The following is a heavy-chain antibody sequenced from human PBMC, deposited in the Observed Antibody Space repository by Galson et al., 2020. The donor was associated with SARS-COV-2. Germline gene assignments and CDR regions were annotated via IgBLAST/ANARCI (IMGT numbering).Heavy chain of an antibody. V-gene: IGHV1-69*13. CDR1: GGTFSSYA. Sequence: SVKVSCKASGGTFSSYAISWVRQAPGQGLEWMGGIIPIFGTANYAQKFQGRVTITADESTSTAYMELSSLRSEDTAAYYCARGIAAAGPGIDAFDIWGQGTMVTVSS. CDR3: ARGIAAAGPGIDAFDI. CDR2: IIPIFGTA. D-gene: IGHD6-13*01. J-gene: IGHJ3*02.